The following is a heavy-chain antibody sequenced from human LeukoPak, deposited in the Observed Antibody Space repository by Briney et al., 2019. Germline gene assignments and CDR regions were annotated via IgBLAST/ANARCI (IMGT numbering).Heavy chain of an antibody. CDR2: ISAYRGNT. D-gene: IGHD2-15*01. V-gene: IGHV1-18*01. CDR3: ARETEVVVDARGWFDS. CDR1: RYTFTSYG. J-gene: IGHJ5*01. Sequence: ASVKVSCKASRYTFTSYGISWVRQAPGQGLEWIGGISAYRGNTNYAQKLECRVTMNTDASTSTAYMELRSLRSGDAAVYYCARETEVVVDARGWFDSWGQGTMVTVCS.